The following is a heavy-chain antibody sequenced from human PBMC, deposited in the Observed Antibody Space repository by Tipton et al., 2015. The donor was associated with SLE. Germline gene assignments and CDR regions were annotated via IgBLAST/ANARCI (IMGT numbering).Heavy chain of an antibody. CDR3: TPGYCSGGSCYPWYLDY. CDR1: GFIFSNAW. CDR2: IKSKTDGGTI. Sequence: SLRLSCAASGFIFSNAWMSWVRQAPGKGLEWVGRIKSKTDGGTIDYVAPVKGRFTISRDDSKNTLYLQMNSLKTEDTAVYYCTPGYCSGGSCYPWYLDYWGQGTLVTVSS. V-gene: IGHV3-15*01. D-gene: IGHD2-15*01. J-gene: IGHJ4*02.